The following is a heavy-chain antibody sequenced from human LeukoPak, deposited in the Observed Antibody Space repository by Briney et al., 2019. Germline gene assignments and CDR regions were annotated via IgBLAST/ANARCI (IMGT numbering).Heavy chain of an antibody. J-gene: IGHJ6*02. V-gene: IGHV3-23*01. CDR2: ISSSGGST. CDR3: VKDVWSYGMDV. CDR1: GFTFSSYA. D-gene: IGHD2-8*02. Sequence: GGSLRLSCAASGFTFSSYAMGWVRQAPGKGLEWVSVISSSGGSTYYADSVKGRFTISRDNSKNTLYLQMNGLRAEDTAVYYCVKDVWSYGMDVWGQGTTVVVS.